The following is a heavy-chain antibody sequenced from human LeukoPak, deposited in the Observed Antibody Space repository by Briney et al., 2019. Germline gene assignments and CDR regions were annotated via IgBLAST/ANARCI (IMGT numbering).Heavy chain of an antibody. V-gene: IGHV3-23*01. D-gene: IGHD2-2*01. CDR3: ARGPRVPSPTYYFEF. Sequence: GRSLRPSCAASGLTFCNYATTWVRQAPGKGVEYVTSTIGSGGSSYYAASVQGRFTISRDNPRNTLYLQMNNLRIDDTAVYYCARGPRVPSPTYYFEFWGEGVVVTVSS. J-gene: IGHJ4*02. CDR2: TIGSGGSS. CDR1: GLTFCNYA.